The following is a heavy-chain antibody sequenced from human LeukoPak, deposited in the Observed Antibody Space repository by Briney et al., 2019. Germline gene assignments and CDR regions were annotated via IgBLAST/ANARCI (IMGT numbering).Heavy chain of an antibody. D-gene: IGHD6-13*01. J-gene: IGHJ6*03. CDR1: GFTFSSHG. V-gene: IGHV3-23*01. CDR2: ISGSGGST. CDR3: ARASYSSSYMDV. Sequence: GGSLRLSCAASGFTFSSHGMSWVRQAPGRGLEWVSAISGSGGSTYYADSVKGRFTISRDNSKNTLYLQMNSLRAEDTAVYYCARASYSSSYMDVWGKGTTVTVSS.